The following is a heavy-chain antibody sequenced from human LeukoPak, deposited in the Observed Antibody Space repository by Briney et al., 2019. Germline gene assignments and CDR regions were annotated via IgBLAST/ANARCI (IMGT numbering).Heavy chain of an antibody. D-gene: IGHD3-3*01. V-gene: IGHV3-30-3*01. CDR1: GFTFSSYA. CDR3: ARDPGAFGVARGIDY. CDR2: ISYDGSNK. Sequence: GGSLRLSCAASGFTFSSYAMHWVRQAPGKGLEWVAVISYDGSNKYYADSVKGRFTISRDNSKNTLYLQMNSLRAEDTAVYYCARDPGAFGVARGIDYWGQGTLVTVSS. J-gene: IGHJ4*02.